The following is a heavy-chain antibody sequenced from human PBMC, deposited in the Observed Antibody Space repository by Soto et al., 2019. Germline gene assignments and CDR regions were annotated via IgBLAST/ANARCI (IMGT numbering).Heavy chain of an antibody. D-gene: IGHD6-13*01. J-gene: IGHJ3*02. CDR3: ARDSSSSWYGDAFDI. CDR1: GGSISSGGYY. CDR2: IYYSGST. Sequence: SETLSLTCTVSGGSISSGGYYWSWIRQHPGKGLEWIGYIYYSGSTYYNPSLKSRVTISVDTSKNQFSLKLSSVTAADTAVYYCARDSSSSWYGDAFDIWGQGTMVTVSS. V-gene: IGHV4-31*03.